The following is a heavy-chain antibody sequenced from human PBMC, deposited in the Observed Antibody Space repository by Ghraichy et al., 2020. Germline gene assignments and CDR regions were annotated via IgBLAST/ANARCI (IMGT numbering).Heavy chain of an antibody. V-gene: IGHV4-34*01. CDR3: VREGQLVRLHYFDY. CDR2: INHSGST. Sequence: SETLSLTCAIYGGSFSGYYWSWIRQPPGKGLEWIGEINHSGSTNSNPSLKSRVTISIDTSKNQFSLKLSSVTAADTAVYYCVREGQLVRLHYFDYWGQGTLVTVSS. J-gene: IGHJ4*02. D-gene: IGHD6-6*01. CDR1: GGSFSGYY.